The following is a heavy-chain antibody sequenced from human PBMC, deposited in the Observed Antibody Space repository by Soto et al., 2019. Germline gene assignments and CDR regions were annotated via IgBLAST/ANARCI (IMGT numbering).Heavy chain of an antibody. V-gene: IGHV3-33*01. D-gene: IGHD6-19*01. CDR1: GFTFSSYG. J-gene: IGHJ5*02. Sequence: PGGSLRLSCAASGFTFSSYGMHWVRQAPGKGLEWVAVIWYDGSNKYYADSVKGRFTISRDNSKNTLYLQMNSLRAEDTAVYYCARDQEYSSGWSGWFDPWGQGTPVTVSS. CDR2: IWYDGSNK. CDR3: ARDQEYSSGWSGWFDP.